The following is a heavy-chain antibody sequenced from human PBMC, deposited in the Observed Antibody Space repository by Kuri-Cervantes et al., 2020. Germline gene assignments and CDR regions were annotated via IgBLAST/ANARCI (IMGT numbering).Heavy chain of an antibody. J-gene: IGHJ6*03. CDR3: ARAFYCSSTSCDRPTYYYYYYMDV. Sequence: GSLRLSCAVYGGSFSGYYWSWIRQPPGKGLEWIGEINHSGSTNYNPSLKSRVTISVDTSKNQFSLKLSSVTAAATAVYYCARAFYCSSTSCDRPTYYYYYYMDVWGKGTTVTVSS. V-gene: IGHV4-34*01. CDR1: GGSFSGYY. CDR2: INHSGST. D-gene: IGHD2-2*01.